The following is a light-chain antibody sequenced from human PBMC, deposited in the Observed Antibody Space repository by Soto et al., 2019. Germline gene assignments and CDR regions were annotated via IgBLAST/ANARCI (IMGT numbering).Light chain of an antibody. CDR3: SSYTISSTWV. V-gene: IGLV2-14*03. Sequence: QSALTQPASVSGSPGQSISISCTGTSSDVGGFNYVSWYQHYPGKAPKLMIYNVSNRPSGVSNRFSGSKSGNTASLTISGLQAEDEAHYYCSSYTISSTWVFGVGTKVTVL. CDR1: SSDVGGFNY. J-gene: IGLJ3*02. CDR2: NVS.